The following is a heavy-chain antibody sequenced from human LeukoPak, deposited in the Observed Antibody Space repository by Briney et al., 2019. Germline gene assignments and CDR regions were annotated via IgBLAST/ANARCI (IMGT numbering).Heavy chain of an antibody. Sequence: GGSLRLSCAASGFTFSTYAMSWVRQAPGKGLEWVSGQTGSGGSAYYADSVKGRFTVSRDNSKNTLYLQMNSLRAEDTAIYYCAKGLTNLGDDWGQGTLVTVSS. J-gene: IGHJ4*02. D-gene: IGHD3-9*01. CDR3: AKGLTNLGDD. CDR2: QTGSGGSA. V-gene: IGHV3-23*01. CDR1: GFTFSTYA.